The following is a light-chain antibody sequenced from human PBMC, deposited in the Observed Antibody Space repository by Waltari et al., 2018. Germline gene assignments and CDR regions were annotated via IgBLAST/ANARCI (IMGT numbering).Light chain of an antibody. V-gene: IGLV3-21*02. J-gene: IGLJ2*01. CDR1: NIGSKS. CDR2: GDS. Sequence: SYVLTQPPSVSVAPGQTATIACGENNIGSKSVHWYQQKPGQAPVLVVYGDSDRPSGIPERFSGSNSGTATLTISGVEGGDEADYYCQVWDSSDDHVVFGGGTKLTVL. CDR3: QVWDSSDDHVV.